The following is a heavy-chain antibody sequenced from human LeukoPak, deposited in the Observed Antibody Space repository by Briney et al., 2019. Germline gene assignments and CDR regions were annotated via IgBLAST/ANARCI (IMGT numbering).Heavy chain of an antibody. Sequence: GGSLRLSCAASGFTFSSYSMNWVRQAPGKGLEWVSSISSSSSYIYYADSVKGRFTISRDNAKNSLYLQMNSLRTEDTAVYYCARSPYSSSWYADYWGQGTLVTVSS. CDR1: GFTFSSYS. CDR2: ISSSSSYI. D-gene: IGHD6-13*01. J-gene: IGHJ4*02. V-gene: IGHV3-21*01. CDR3: ARSPYSSSWYADY.